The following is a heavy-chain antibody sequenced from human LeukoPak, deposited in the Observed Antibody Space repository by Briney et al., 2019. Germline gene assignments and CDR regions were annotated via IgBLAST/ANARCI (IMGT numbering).Heavy chain of an antibody. Sequence: PGGSLSLSCEASGFSFSTYNMNWVRQAPGKGLEWVSYISSSGSTIYYADSVKGRFTISRDNAKNSLYLQMNSLRAEDTAVYYCARDPGAYPFAFDIWGQGTMVTVSS. CDR2: ISSSGSTI. CDR1: GFSFSTYN. J-gene: IGHJ3*02. CDR3: ARDPGAYPFAFDI. V-gene: IGHV3-48*04.